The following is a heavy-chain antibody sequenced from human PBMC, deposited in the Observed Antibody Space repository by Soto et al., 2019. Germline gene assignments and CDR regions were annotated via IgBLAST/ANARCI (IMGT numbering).Heavy chain of an antibody. CDR1: GYTFTGYY. CDR2: INPNSGGT. Sequence: ASVKVSCKASGYTFTGYYMHWVRQAPGQGLEWMGWINPNSGGTNYAQKFQGWVTMTRDTSISTAYMELSRLRSDDTAVYYCARGETTTVTTFLLDYWGQGTLVTVSS. J-gene: IGHJ4*02. D-gene: IGHD4-17*01. V-gene: IGHV1-2*04. CDR3: ARGETTTVTTFLLDY.